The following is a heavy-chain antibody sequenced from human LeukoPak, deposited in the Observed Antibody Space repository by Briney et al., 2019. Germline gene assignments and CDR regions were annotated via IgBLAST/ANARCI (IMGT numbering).Heavy chain of an antibody. V-gene: IGHV3-53*01. J-gene: IGHJ4*02. D-gene: IGHD3-10*01. Sequence: PGGSLRLSCVASGFDISYNYVGWVRQAPGKGLEWVSVIHTGGTTHYTDSVKSRFTISKDNSNNTVYLQMNSVRVEDTAVYYCARVWFGYFFQWGQGALVTVSS. CDR3: ARVWFGYFFQ. CDR1: GFDISYNY. CDR2: IHTGGTT.